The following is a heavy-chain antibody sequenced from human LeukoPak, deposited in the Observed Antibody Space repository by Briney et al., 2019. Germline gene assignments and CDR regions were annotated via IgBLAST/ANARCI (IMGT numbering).Heavy chain of an antibody. Sequence: GGSLRLSCAASGFTFSSYGMHWVRQAPGKGLEWVAFIRYDGSNKYHAASVKGRFTISRDNSKNTLYLQMNSLRAEDTAVYYCAKDLGSMTTQWGQGTLVTVSS. V-gene: IGHV3-30*02. CDR2: IRYDGSNK. J-gene: IGHJ4*02. CDR1: GFTFSSYG. D-gene: IGHD2/OR15-2a*01. CDR3: AKDLGSMTTQ.